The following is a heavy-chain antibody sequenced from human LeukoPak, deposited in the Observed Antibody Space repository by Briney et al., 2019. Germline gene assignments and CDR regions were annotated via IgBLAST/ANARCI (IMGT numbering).Heavy chain of an antibody. CDR3: ARAKRGSGYYDY. D-gene: IGHD3-22*01. V-gene: IGHV4-4*07. CDR1: GGSISIYY. Sequence: SETLSLTCTVSGGSISIYYGSWIRQPAGKGLEWIGRIYTSGSTNYNPSLKSRVTISVDKSKNQFSLKLSSVTAADTAVYYCARAKRGSGYYDYWGQGTLVTVSS. J-gene: IGHJ4*02. CDR2: IYTSGST.